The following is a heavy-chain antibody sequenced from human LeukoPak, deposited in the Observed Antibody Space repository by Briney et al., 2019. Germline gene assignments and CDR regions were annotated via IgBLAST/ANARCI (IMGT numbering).Heavy chain of an antibody. CDR2: ISYDGSNK. J-gene: IGHJ4*02. Sequence: GGSLRLSCAASGFTFSNYAMNWVRQAPGKGLEWVAVISYDGSNKYYADSVKGRFTISRDNSKNTLYLQMNSLRAEDTAVYYCARSRPSQWLVRFFDYWGQGTLVTVSS. CDR1: GFTFSNYA. D-gene: IGHD6-19*01. CDR3: ARSRPSQWLVRFFDY. V-gene: IGHV3-30*04.